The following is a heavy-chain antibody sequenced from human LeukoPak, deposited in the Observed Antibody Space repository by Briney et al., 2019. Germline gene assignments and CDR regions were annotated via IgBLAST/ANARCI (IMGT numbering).Heavy chain of an antibody. Sequence: SETLSLTCTVSGGSISSYYWSWIRQPPGKGLEWIGYIYYSGSTNYNPSLKSRVTISVDTSKNQFSLKLSSVTAADTAVYYCARELSRDYGDYYYGMDVWGQGTTVTVSS. D-gene: IGHD4-17*01. CDR1: GGSISSYY. CDR3: ARELSRDYGDYYYGMDV. J-gene: IGHJ6*02. V-gene: IGHV4-59*01. CDR2: IYYSGST.